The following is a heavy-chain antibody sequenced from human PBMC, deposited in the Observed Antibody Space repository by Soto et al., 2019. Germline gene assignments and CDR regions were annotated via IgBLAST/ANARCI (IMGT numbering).Heavy chain of an antibody. CDR2: ISGSGGST. Sequence: GGFLRLSCAASGFTFSSYGRSWVRQAPGKGLEWVSAISGSGGSTYYADSVKGRFTISRDNSKNTLYLQMNSLRAEDTAVYYCAKDARPPRDMVPRPLWFDYWGQGTLVTVSS. V-gene: IGHV3-23*01. CDR1: GFTFSSYG. CDR3: AKDARPPRDMVPRPLWFDY. D-gene: IGHD2-8*01. J-gene: IGHJ4*02.